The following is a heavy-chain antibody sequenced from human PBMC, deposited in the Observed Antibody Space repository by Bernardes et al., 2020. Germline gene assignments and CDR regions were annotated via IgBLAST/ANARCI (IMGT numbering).Heavy chain of an antibody. J-gene: IGHJ4*02. CDR2: ISSSSSYI. Sequence: GGSLSRSCAASGFTFRSYSMNWVRQAPGKGLEWVSSISSSSSYIYYAVSVKGRFTISRDNAKNSLYLQMNSLRAEDTAVYYCARDGGGTYSSSSGSSDYWGQGTLVTVSS. V-gene: IGHV3-21*01. D-gene: IGHD6-6*01. CDR3: ARDGGGTYSSSSGSSDY. CDR1: GFTFRSYS.